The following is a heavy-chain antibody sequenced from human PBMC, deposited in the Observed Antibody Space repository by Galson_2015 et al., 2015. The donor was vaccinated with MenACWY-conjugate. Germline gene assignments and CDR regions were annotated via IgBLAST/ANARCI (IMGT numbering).Heavy chain of an antibody. CDR2: ISAYNGNT. CDR3: ARDLGTYYYDSSGYHGGHDAFDI. D-gene: IGHD3-22*01. J-gene: IGHJ3*02. V-gene: IGHV1-18*01. CDR1: GYTFTSYG. Sequence: SVKVSCKASGYTFTSYGISWVRQAPGQGLEWMGWISAYNGNTNYAQKLQGRVTMTTDTSTSTAYMELRSLRSDDTAVYYCARDLGTYYYDSSGYHGGHDAFDIWGQGTTVTVSS.